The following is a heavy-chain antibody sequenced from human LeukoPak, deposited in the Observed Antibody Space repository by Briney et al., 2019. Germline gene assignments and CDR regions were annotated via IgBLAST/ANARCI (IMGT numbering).Heavy chain of an antibody. Sequence: GGSLRLSCVASGFTFSNYYMHWVRQAPGKGLEWVAIISDDGERKFYADSVRGRITISRDESKNTLFLQMNSLRADDTAVYFCAKDLSGHWCIDYWGQGTLVTVSS. CDR1: GFTFSNYY. V-gene: IGHV3-30*18. CDR3: AKDLSGHWCIDY. J-gene: IGHJ4*02. CDR2: ISDDGERK. D-gene: IGHD4/OR15-4a*01.